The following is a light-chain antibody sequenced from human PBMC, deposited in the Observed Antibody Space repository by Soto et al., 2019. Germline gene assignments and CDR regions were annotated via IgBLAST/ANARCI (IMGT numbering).Light chain of an antibody. J-gene: IGLJ1*01. CDR2: EVS. CDR1: SSDVGANNY. V-gene: IGLV2-14*01. CDR3: SAFATSRAYV. Sequence: QSALTQPTSVSGSPGQSITISCTGTSSDVGANNYVSWYQQQSGKAPKLLLHEVSNRPAGVSDRFSCSKSGNTASLTISGLQAEDEADYYCSAFATSRAYVFGIGTKLTVL.